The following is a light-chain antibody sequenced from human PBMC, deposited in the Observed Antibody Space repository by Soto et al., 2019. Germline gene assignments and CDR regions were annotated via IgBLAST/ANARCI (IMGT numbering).Light chain of an antibody. V-gene: IGKV3-20*01. CDR1: QSVRSSS. CDR2: GAS. J-gene: IGKJ1*01. CDR3: QQYGNSPRT. Sequence: PGERATLSCRASQSVRSSSLAWYQQKPGQAPRLLIYGASSRATGIPDRFSGSGSGTDFTLTISRLEPEDFAVYYCQQYGNSPRTFGQGTKVEIK.